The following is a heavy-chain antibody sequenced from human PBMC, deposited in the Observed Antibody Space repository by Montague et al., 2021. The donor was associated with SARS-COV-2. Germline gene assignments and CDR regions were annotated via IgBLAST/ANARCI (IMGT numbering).Heavy chain of an antibody. CDR2: TYYRSKWHN. CDR1: GDSVSSNSAA. J-gene: IGHJ6*02. CDR3: ARGSQVGSWYSTDSGMDV. Sequence: CAISGDSVSSNSAAWKWIRQSPSRGLEWLGRTYYRSKWHNDYAESVKSRITINPDTSKNQISLQLNSVTPEDTAVYYCARGSQVGSWYSTDSGMDVWGQGTKVTVSS. D-gene: IGHD6-13*01. V-gene: IGHV6-1*01.